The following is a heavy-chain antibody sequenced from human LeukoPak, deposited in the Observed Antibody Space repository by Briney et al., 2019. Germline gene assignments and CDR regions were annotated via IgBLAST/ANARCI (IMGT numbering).Heavy chain of an antibody. D-gene: IGHD2-2*02. CDR1: GYTFTSYG. CDR3: ARGLDRRYCSSTSCYKLAIYYYYGMDV. V-gene: IGHV1-18*01. CDR2: XSXXXXXX. J-gene: IGHJ6*02. Sequence: GASVKVSCKASGYTFTSYGIXWVXXAPXXXXXXXXXXSXXXXXXXXXXXLQGRVTMTTDTSTSTAYMELRSLRSDDTAVYYCARGLDRRYCSSTSCYKLAIYYYYGMDVWGQGTTVTVSS.